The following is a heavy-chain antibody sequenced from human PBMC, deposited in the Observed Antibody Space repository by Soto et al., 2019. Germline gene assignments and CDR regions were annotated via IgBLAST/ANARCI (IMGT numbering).Heavy chain of an antibody. D-gene: IGHD3-22*01. CDR3: ARGTITMIVVVTNPDFDY. Sequence: QVQLVQSGAEVKKPGASVKVSCKASGYTFTSYYMHWVRQAPGQGLEWMGIINPSGGSTSYAQKFQGRVTMTRDTSTSTVYMELSSLRSEDTAVYYCARGTITMIVVVTNPDFDYWGQGTLVTVSS. J-gene: IGHJ4*02. CDR1: GYTFTSYY. CDR2: INPSGGST. V-gene: IGHV1-46*01.